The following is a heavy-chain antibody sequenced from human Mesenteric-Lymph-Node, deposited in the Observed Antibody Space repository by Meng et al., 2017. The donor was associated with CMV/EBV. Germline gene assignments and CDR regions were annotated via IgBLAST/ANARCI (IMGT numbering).Heavy chain of an antibody. V-gene: IGHV2-5*02. J-gene: IGHJ4*02. CDR3: AHSSGIAAAGPFYFDY. Sequence: QITLKESGPTLVNPTQTLTLSCTFSGFSLSTSGVGVGWIRQPPGKALEWLALIYWDDDKRYSPSLKSRLTITKDISKNQVVLTMTNMDPVDTATYYCAHSSGIAAAGPFYFDYWGQGTLVTVSS. D-gene: IGHD6-13*01. CDR1: GFSLSTSGVG. CDR2: IYWDDDK.